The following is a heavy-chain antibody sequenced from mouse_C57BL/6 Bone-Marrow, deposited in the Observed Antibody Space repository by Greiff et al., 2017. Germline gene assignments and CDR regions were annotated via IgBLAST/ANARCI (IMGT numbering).Heavy chain of an antibody. CDR2: ILPGSGST. Sequence: VQLQQSGAELMKPGASVKLSCKATGYTFTGYWIEWVKQRPGHGLEWIGEILPGSGSTNYNEKFKGKATFTADKSSNTAYMQLSSLTTEDAAIYYCARSPFYYGDEWFGDWGQGTLVTVSA. V-gene: IGHV1-9*01. CDR3: ARSPFYYGDEWFGD. J-gene: IGHJ3*01. CDR1: GYTFTGYW. D-gene: IGHD2-13*01.